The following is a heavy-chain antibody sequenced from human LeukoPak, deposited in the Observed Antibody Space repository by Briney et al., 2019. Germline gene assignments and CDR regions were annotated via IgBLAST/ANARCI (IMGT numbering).Heavy chain of an antibody. CDR2: ISAYNGNT. D-gene: IGHD3-10*01. J-gene: IGHJ4*02. CDR1: GYTFTSYG. CDR3: ARVVYYGSGSYYSHFDY. Sequence: VSVKVSCKASGYTFTSYGISWVRQAPGQGLEWMGWISAYNGNTHYAQKLQGRVTMTTDTSTSTVYMELSSLRSEDTAVYYCARVVYYGSGSYYSHFDYWGQGTLVTVSS. V-gene: IGHV1-18*01.